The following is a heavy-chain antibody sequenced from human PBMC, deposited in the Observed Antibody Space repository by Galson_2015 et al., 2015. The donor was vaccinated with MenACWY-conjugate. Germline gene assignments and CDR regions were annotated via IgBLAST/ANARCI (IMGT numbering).Heavy chain of an antibody. CDR1: GFTFSSYG. D-gene: IGHD5-24*01. CDR3: AKGGVEMATILFDY. Sequence: SLRLSCAASGFTFSSYGMHWVRQAPGKGLEWAAFIRYDGSNKYYADSVKGRFTISRDNSKNTLYLQMNSLRAEDTAVYYCAKGGVEMATILFDYWGQGTLVTVSS. CDR2: IRYDGSNK. V-gene: IGHV3-30*02. J-gene: IGHJ4*02.